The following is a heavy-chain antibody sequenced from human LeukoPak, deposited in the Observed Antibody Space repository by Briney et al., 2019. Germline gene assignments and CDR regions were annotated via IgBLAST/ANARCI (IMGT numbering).Heavy chain of an antibody. Sequence: GGSLRLSCAASGFTFSDYYMSWIRQAPGKGLEWVAYISSSGSTIYYADSVKGRFTISRDNAKNSLYLQMNSLRAEDTAVYYCASGSVIGWYFDLWGRGTLVTVSS. CDR3: ASGSVIGWYFDL. V-gene: IGHV3-11*04. CDR1: GFTFSDYY. J-gene: IGHJ2*01. CDR2: ISSSGSTI. D-gene: IGHD2/OR15-2a*01.